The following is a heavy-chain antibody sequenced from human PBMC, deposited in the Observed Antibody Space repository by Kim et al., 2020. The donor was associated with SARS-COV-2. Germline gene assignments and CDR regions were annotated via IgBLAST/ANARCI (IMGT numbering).Heavy chain of an antibody. CDR2: IYYSGST. Sequence: SETLSLTCTVSGGSISSSSYYWGWIRQPPGKGLEWIGSIYYSGSTYYNPSLKSRVTISVDTSKNQFSLKLSSVTAADTAVYYCASVVEQLVLHYWGQGTLVTVSS. V-gene: IGHV4-39*01. J-gene: IGHJ4*02. CDR3: ASVVEQLVLHY. CDR1: GGSISSSSYY. D-gene: IGHD6-6*01.